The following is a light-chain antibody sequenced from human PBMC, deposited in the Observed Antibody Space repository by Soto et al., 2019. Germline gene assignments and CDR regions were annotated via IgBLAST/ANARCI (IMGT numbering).Light chain of an antibody. J-gene: IGLJ1*01. CDR2: SNN. V-gene: IGLV1-47*02. CDR1: SSNIGSNY. Sequence: QPPLTQPPSASLTHGQRVTISCSGSSSNIGSNYVYWYQQLPGTAPKLLIDSNNQRPSGVPDRFSGARSCTSASLAISGLRSEDEADYYCATWDDSLSALYVLGTGTRSPS. CDR3: ATWDDSLSALYV.